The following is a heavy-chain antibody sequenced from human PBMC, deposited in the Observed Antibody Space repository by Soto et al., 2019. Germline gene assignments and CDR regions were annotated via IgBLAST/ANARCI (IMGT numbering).Heavy chain of an antibody. CDR3: ARYSNNWFQTEGMDV. CDR2: IDASGNT. J-gene: IGHJ6*02. D-gene: IGHD6-13*01. V-gene: IGHV4-4*07. CDR1: VDSITTYY. Sequence: PSETLSLTCTVSVDSITTYYWSWIRQPAGKGLEWIGRIDASGNTNYNPSLNSHVTMSIDTSKKQFSLKLTSVTAADTAIYYCARYSNNWFQTEGMDVWGQGTTVTVSS.